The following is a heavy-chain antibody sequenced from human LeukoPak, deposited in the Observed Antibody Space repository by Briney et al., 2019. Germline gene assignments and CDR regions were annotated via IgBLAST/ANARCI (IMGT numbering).Heavy chain of an antibody. CDR1: GFTFSSYA. V-gene: IGHV3-23*01. Sequence: GGSLRLSCAASGFTFSSYAMSWVRQAPGKGLEWVSGISGSGENTYYVDSVKGRFTISRDNSKNTLYLQMTNLRVEDTAVYFCTQDRFVSSGRDDYWGQGTLVTVSS. J-gene: IGHJ4*02. CDR2: ISGSGENT. CDR3: TQDRFVSSGRDDY. D-gene: IGHD6-19*01.